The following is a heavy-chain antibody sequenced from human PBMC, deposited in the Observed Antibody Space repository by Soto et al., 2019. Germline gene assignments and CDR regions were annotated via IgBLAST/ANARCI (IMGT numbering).Heavy chain of an antibody. CDR1: GFTFSSYG. CDR3: ARWNRAPAGQYGDGGMDV. CDR2: IWYDGSNK. D-gene: IGHD4-17*01. J-gene: IGHJ6*02. V-gene: IGHV3-33*01. Sequence: QVQLVESGGGVVQPGRSLRLSCAASGFTFSSYGMHWVRQAPGKGLEWVAVIWYDGSNKYYADSVKGRFTISRDNYKNTLYLQMNSLRAEDTAVYYCARWNRAPAGQYGDGGMDVWGQGTTVTVSS.